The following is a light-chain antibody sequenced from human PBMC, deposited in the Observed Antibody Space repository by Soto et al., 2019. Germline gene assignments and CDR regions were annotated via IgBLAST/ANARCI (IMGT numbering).Light chain of an antibody. V-gene: IGLV1-40*01. CDR3: QSYDSSLSGSVV. Sequence: QAVVTQPPSVSGAPGQRVTISCTGSSSNIGAGYDVHWYQQLPGTAPKLLIYGNSNRPSGVPDRFSGSKSGTSASLAITGLQAEDEADYYYQSYDSSLSGSVVFGGGTQLTVL. J-gene: IGLJ2*01. CDR2: GNS. CDR1: SSNIGAGYD.